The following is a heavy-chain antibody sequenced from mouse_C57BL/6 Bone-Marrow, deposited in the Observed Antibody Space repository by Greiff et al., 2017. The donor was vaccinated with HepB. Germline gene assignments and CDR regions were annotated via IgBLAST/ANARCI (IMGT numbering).Heavy chain of an antibody. D-gene: IGHD3-2*02. V-gene: IGHV1-26*01. CDR1: GYTFTDYY. J-gene: IGHJ2*01. CDR2: INPNNGGT. CDR3: ARGDSSGYVGY. Sequence: VQLKQSGPELVKPGASVKISCKASGYTFTDYYMNWVKQSHGKSLEWIGDINPNNGGTSYNQKFKGKATLTVDKSSSTAYMELRSLTSEDSAVYYCARGDSSGYVGYWGQGTTLTVSS.